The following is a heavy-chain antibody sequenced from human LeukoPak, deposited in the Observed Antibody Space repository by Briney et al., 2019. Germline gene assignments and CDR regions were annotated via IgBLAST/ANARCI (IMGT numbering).Heavy chain of an antibody. V-gene: IGHV4-39*07. CDR3: ARKGAAVMNHYYYFYMDV. J-gene: IGHJ6*03. Sequence: SETLSLTCTVSDGSITSNNYYWAWIRQSPGKGLEWIGEINHSGSTNYNPSLKSRVTISVDTSKNQFSLKLSSVTAADTAVYYCARKGAAVMNHYYYFYMDVWGKGTTVTVSS. CDR2: INHSGST. CDR1: DGSITSNNYY. D-gene: IGHD4/OR15-4a*01.